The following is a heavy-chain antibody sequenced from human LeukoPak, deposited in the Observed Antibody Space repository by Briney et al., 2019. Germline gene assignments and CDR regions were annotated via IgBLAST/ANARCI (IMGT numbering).Heavy chain of an antibody. CDR3: AKGQLKHSSGYYLYYFDY. V-gene: IGHV3-23*01. CDR1: GFTFSSYA. Sequence: PGGSLRLSCAASGFTFSSYAMSWVRQAPGKGLEWVSGISETIGGTYYADSVKGRFTISRDNSKNTLSLQMNSLRSEDTAVYYCAKGQLKHSSGYYLYYFDYWGQGTLVTVSS. D-gene: IGHD3-22*01. J-gene: IGHJ4*02. CDR2: ISETIGGT.